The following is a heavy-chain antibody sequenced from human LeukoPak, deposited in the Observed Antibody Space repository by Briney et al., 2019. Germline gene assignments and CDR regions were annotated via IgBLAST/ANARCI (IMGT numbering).Heavy chain of an antibody. Sequence: ASVKVSGKASGGTFSSYAISWVRQAPGQGLEWMGGIIPIFGTASYAQKFQGRVTITADESTSTAYMELSSLRSEDTAVYYCARDYYGSGSYYKPFDYWGQGILVTVSS. V-gene: IGHV1-69*13. J-gene: IGHJ4*02. CDR1: GGTFSSYA. D-gene: IGHD3-10*01. CDR2: IIPIFGTA. CDR3: ARDYYGSGSYYKPFDY.